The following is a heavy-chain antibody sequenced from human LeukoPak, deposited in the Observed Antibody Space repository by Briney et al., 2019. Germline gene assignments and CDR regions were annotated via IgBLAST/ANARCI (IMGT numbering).Heavy chain of an antibody. CDR3: ARTHCGGGSCDTFDP. V-gene: IGHV4-4*07. Sequence: PSATLSLTCTVFGVSISNYFWCWLRQPAGKGLEWIGRFYASGTTYYNPSLRSRVTLSMDTSKNHFSLKLTSVTAADTAVYYCARTHCGGGSCDTFDPWGQGTLVTITS. CDR1: GVSISNYF. J-gene: IGHJ5*02. CDR2: FYASGTT. D-gene: IGHD2-21*01.